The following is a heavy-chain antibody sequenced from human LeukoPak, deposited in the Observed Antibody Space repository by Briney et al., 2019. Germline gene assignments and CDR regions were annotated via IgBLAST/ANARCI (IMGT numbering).Heavy chain of an antibody. J-gene: IGHJ3*02. CDR3: ARVRSGDYSEDAFDI. D-gene: IGHD1-26*01. CDR1: GYSFTSSW. CDR2: IYPGDSDS. Sequence: GESLKISCKGSGYSFTSSWIGWVRQMPGKGLDWMGIIYPGDSDSRYSASFQGQVTISADKSSRIAYLQWSSLKASDTAMCYCARVRSGDYSEDAFDIWGQGTMVTVSS. V-gene: IGHV5-51*01.